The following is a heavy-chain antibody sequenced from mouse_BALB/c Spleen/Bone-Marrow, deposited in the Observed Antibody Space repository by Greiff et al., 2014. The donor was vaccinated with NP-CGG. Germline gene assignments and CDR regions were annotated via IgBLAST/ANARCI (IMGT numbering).Heavy chain of an antibody. CDR3: ARESYGHAMDY. Sequence: EVKLVESGGGLVQSGGSLKLSCATSGFTFSDYYMFWVRQTPDKRLEWVAYISNGYDSTFYSDTVKGRFTISRDNAKNTLYPQMSRLRSEDTAMYYCARESYGHAMDYWGQGTSVTVSS. CDR1: GFTFSDYY. D-gene: IGHD2-12*01. CDR2: ISNGYDST. V-gene: IGHV5-12*02. J-gene: IGHJ4*01.